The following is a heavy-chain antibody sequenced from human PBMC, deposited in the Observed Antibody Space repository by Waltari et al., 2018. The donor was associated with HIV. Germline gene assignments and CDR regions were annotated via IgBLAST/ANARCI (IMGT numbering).Heavy chain of an antibody. J-gene: IGHJ5*02. CDR1: GGSFSGFY. V-gene: IGHV4-34*01. Sequence: QVQLQQWGAGLLKPSETLSLTCAVYGGSFSGFYWSWIRQPPGKGLEWSGEINHSGSANYNPSLKSRVTISVDTSKNQFSLKLSSVTAADTAVYYCARQPLYCSGGSCHLNWFDPWGQGTLVTVSS. CDR2: INHSGSA. CDR3: ARQPLYCSGGSCHLNWFDP. D-gene: IGHD2-15*01.